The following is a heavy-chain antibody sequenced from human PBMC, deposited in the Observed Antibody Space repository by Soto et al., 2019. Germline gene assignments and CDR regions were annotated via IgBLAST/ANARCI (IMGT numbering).Heavy chain of an antibody. J-gene: IGHJ4*02. V-gene: IGHV3-21*01. CDR2: ISSSGTFK. CDR1: GFIFTTNS. Sequence: GALRLSCEASGFIFTTNSMNWVRQVPGKGLQWLSSISSSGTFKSYGDSVKGRFTISRDNAKNSLFLQMNNLSGEDTGLYYCARDPPHGGTSSWDADSWGPGTLVTVSS. D-gene: IGHD2-15*01. CDR3: ARDPPHGGTSSWDADS.